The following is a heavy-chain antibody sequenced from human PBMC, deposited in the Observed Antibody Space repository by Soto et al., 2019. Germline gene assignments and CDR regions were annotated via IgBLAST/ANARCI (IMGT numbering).Heavy chain of an antibody. V-gene: IGHV2-26*01. CDR1: GFSIRNGRMG. D-gene: IGHD3-10*02. CDR3: ARDVQSNWFDP. CDR2: IFSNAQK. Sequence: QVTLKESGPVLVKPTETLTLTCHGSGFSIRNGRMGGSWIRQPPGKALEWLAHIFSNAQKSYNTSLKSRLTISKDTSKSQVVLTMTNMDPVDTATYYCARDVQSNWFDPWGQGTLVTVSS. J-gene: IGHJ5*02.